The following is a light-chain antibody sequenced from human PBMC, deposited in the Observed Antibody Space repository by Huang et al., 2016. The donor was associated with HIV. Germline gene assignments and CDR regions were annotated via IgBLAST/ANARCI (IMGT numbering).Light chain of an antibody. Sequence: EIVLTQSPATLSLSPGERATLPCRASQSVSSYLAWYQQKPGQAPRLLIYDASRRATGIPARFSGSGSGTDFTLTISSLEPEDFAVYYCQQRSNWPRTFGQGTKVEIK. CDR1: QSVSSY. V-gene: IGKV3-11*01. CDR3: QQRSNWPRT. J-gene: IGKJ1*01. CDR2: DAS.